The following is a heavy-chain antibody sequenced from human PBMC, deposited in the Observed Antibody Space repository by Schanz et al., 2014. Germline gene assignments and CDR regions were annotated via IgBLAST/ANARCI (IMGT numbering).Heavy chain of an antibody. J-gene: IGHJ4*02. D-gene: IGHD3-10*01. CDR3: ARVPYGSGSYWDY. CDR2: ISHSGGSK. V-gene: IGHV3-23*04. CDR1: GFTFSTYA. Sequence: VQLVESGGGLVKPGGSLRLSCAASGFTFSTYAMSWVRQAPGKGLEWVSSISHSGGSKYYADSVEGRFTISRENAKNSLYLQMNSLRAGDTAVYYCARVPYGSGSYWDYWGQGTLVTVSS.